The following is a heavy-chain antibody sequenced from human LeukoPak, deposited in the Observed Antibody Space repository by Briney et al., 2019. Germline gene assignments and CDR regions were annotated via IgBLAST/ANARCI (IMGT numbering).Heavy chain of an antibody. CDR3: ARGQDYFDSGYYFDY. CDR2: VYYSGST. Sequence: SETLSLTCAVSGGSITSYYWSWIRQPPGKRLEWIGYVYYSGSTNYNPSLKSRLSISVDTSKNQFSLKPSSVTAADTAVYYCARGQDYFDSGYYFDYWGQGTLVTVSS. J-gene: IGHJ4*02. D-gene: IGHD3-22*01. V-gene: IGHV4-59*01. CDR1: GGSITSYY.